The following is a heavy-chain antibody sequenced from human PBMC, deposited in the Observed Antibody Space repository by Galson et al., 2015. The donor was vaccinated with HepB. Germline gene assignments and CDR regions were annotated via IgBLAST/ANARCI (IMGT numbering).Heavy chain of an antibody. CDR1: GYSFTSYW. D-gene: IGHD3-9*01. V-gene: IGHV5-51*01. J-gene: IGHJ5*02. CDR2: VYPGDSDT. Sequence: QSGAEVKKPGESLKISCKGSGYSFTSYWIGWVRQMPGKGLEWMGIVYPGDSDTKYSPSLQGQVTISVDTSISTAYLQWSSLKASDTAMYYCARGRRGLAPGYDIVSGNHYFDTWGQGTLVTVSS. CDR3: ARGRRGLAPGYDIVSGNHYFDT.